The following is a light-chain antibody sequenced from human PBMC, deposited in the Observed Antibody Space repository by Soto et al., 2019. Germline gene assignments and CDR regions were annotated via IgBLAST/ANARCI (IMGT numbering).Light chain of an antibody. J-gene: IGKJ1*01. V-gene: IGKV3-20*01. CDR3: QQFGSAPRT. CDR1: QTLSSNF. Sequence: EIVLTQSPGTLSLSPGERVTLSCRASQTLSSNFLAWYQQRPGQAPSLLIYGAANRATGVPDRFSGGGSGTDFTLTISRLEPEAFAVYYCQQFGSAPRTFGQGTKVEIK. CDR2: GAA.